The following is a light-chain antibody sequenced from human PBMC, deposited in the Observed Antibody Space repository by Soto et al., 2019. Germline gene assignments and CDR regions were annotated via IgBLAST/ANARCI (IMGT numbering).Light chain of an antibody. CDR2: DVS. V-gene: IGLV2-14*01. J-gene: IGLJ1*01. CDR1: SSDVGGYNY. Sequence: QSVLTQPASVSGSPGQSITISCTGTSSDVGGYNYVSWYQQHPGKAPKLMIYDVSNRPSGVSNRFSGSKSGNTASLTISGLQAEDEADYYCSSDTSSSPYVFGTGTKLTVL. CDR3: SSDTSSSPYV.